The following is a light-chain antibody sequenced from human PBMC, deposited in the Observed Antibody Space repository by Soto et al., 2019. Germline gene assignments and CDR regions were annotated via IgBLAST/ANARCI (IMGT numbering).Light chain of an antibody. CDR3: QQYGNSPQT. CDR1: QGVSSY. Sequence: EIVLTQSPATLSLSPGERATLSCRASQGVSSYLAWYQQKPGQAPRLLIYDASNRATGIPARFSGSGPGTDFTLTISSLEPEDFAVYYCQQYGNSPQTFGQGTKVEIK. J-gene: IGKJ1*01. V-gene: IGKV3D-11*01. CDR2: DAS.